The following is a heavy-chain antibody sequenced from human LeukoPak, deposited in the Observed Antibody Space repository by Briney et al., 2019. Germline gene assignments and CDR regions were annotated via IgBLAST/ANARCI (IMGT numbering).Heavy chain of an antibody. CDR1: GYTFISFG. CDR2: ISGYTGNT. Sequence: GASVKVSCKAFGYTFISFGFSWVRQAPGQGLEWMGWISGYTGNTNYAQKFQGRVTMTTDTSTSTAYMELRTLRSDDTAVYYCVRDLNSAARSFFDYWGPGTLVTVSS. J-gene: IGHJ4*02. CDR3: VRDLNSAARSFFDY. D-gene: IGHD6-6*01. V-gene: IGHV1-18*01.